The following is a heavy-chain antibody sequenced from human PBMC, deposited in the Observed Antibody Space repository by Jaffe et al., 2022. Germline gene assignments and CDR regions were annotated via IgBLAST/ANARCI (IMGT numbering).Heavy chain of an antibody. J-gene: IGHJ5*02. CDR3: ARGSRDPGSNYNWFDP. Sequence: QVQLVESGGGVVQPGGSLRLSCAASGFIFSYYGMHWVRQAPGKGLEWVAFIHYDGRNKYYADSVKGRFIISRDDPKNTLYLQMNSLRAEDTAVYYCARGSRDPGSNYNWFDPWGQGTLVTVSS. V-gene: IGHV3-30*02. D-gene: IGHD3-10*01. CDR2: IHYDGRNK. CDR1: GFIFSYYG.